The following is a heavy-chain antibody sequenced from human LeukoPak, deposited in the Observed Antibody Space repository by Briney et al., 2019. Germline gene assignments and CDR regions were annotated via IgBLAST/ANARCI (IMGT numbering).Heavy chain of an antibody. CDR1: GGSFSGYY. J-gene: IGHJ3*02. CDR2: INHSGST. V-gene: IGHV4-34*01. CDR3: ARTPVGYSSSWGPLAFDI. Sequence: SETLSLTCAVYGGSFSGYYWSWIRQPPGKGLEWIGEINHSGSTNYNPSLKSRVTISVDTSKNQFSLKLSSVTAADTAVYYCARTPVGYSSSWGPLAFDIWGQGTMVTVSS. D-gene: IGHD6-13*01.